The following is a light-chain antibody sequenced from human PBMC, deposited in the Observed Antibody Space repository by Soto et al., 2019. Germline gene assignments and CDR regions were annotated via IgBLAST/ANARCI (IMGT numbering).Light chain of an antibody. J-gene: IGKJ4*01. CDR3: QQYGSSPLT. Sequence: EIVLTQSPGTLSLSPGERATLSCRASQSVSSSYLAWYQQKPGQAPRLLIYGASSRATGIPDRFSGSGSGTDFTLTISRPEPEDFPVYYCQQYGSSPLTFGGGTKVEIK. CDR2: GAS. CDR1: QSVSSSY. V-gene: IGKV3-20*01.